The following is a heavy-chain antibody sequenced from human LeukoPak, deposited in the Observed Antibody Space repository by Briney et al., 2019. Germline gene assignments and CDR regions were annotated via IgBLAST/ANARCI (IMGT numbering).Heavy chain of an antibody. D-gene: IGHD3-10*01. CDR3: ARGRTESYYYMDV. CDR2: MSPRSGNT. J-gene: IGHJ6*03. V-gene: IGHV1-8*01. Sequence: ASVKVSCKTSGYTFTRYDIHWVRQAAGQGLEWMGWMSPRSGNTASARKFQGRVTMTRSTSINTAYMELSSLRPEDTAVYFCARGRTESYYYMDVWGRGTTVTIPS. CDR1: GYTFTRYD.